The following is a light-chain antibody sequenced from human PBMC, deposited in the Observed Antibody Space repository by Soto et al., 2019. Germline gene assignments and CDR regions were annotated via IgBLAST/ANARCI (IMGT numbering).Light chain of an antibody. Sequence: DIQMTQSPSSLSASVGDRVTITCRASQSITIYLKWYQQKPGEAPNLLVVVASTFQIGVPSRFSGSGSGTEFTLTISSLQPDDFATYYCQQYNSYWTFGQGTKVDIK. CDR3: QQYNSYWT. J-gene: IGKJ1*01. CDR1: QSITIY. V-gene: IGKV1-5*01. CDR2: VAS.